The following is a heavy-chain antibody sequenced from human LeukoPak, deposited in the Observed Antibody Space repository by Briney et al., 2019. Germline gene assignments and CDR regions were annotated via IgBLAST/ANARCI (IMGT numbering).Heavy chain of an antibody. CDR2: IHYSGST. CDR1: GGSFSSYY. D-gene: IGHD2-2*02. V-gene: IGHV4-39*01. J-gene: IGHJ4*02. Sequence: SETLPLTCAVYGGSFSSYYWGWIRQPPGKGLEWIGSIHYSGSTYNNPSLKSRVSFSVDTSKNQFSLKLSSVTASDTAVYYCARGPPYCSSTSCYIGDFYFDYWGQGTLVTVSS. CDR3: ARGPPYCSSTSCYIGDFYFDY.